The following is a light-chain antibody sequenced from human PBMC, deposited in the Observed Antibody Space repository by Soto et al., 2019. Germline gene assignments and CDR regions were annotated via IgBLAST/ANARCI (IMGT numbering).Light chain of an antibody. CDR2: DDN. CDR1: GSNVGNHY. CDR3: GAWDDGLSAYV. J-gene: IGLJ1*01. Sequence: QSVLTQPPSVSAAPGQKVTISCAGSGSNVGNHYVSWYQQLPGTAPKLLIYDDNNRPSGIPDLFSGSKSATSATLGITVLRTGDEADYYCGAWDDGLSAYVFGPGTKLTVL. V-gene: IGLV1-51*01.